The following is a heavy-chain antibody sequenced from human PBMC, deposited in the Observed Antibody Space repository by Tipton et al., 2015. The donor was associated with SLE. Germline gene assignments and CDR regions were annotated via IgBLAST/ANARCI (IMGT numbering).Heavy chain of an antibody. CDR3: AGSNRAGYFYYGMDV. CDR1: GGSISSFY. CDR2: MYYSGST. Sequence: LSLTCTVSGGSISSFYWSWIRQPPGKGLEWIGYMYYSGSTNYNPSLKSRVTIFVDTSKNQISLKLSSVTAADTAVYYCAGSNRAGYFYYGMDVWGQGTTVTVSS. V-gene: IGHV4-59*01. J-gene: IGHJ6*02. D-gene: IGHD1-14*01.